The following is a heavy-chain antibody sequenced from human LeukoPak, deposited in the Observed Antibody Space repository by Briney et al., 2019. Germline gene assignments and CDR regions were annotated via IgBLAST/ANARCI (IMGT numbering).Heavy chain of an antibody. V-gene: IGHV3-23*01. Sequence: GGSLRLSCAASGFTFSRYAMSWVRQAPGKGLEWVSAISDSGGSTYYADSVKGRFTISRDNSKNMLYLQMNSLRVEDTAVYYCAKGSAASRPYYFDYWGQGTLVTVSS. CDR1: GFTFSRYA. CDR3: AKGSAASRPYYFDY. D-gene: IGHD6-25*01. J-gene: IGHJ4*02. CDR2: ISDSGGST.